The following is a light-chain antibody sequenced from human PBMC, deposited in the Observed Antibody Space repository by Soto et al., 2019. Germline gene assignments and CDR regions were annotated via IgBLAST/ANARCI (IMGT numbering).Light chain of an antibody. Sequence: DIQMTQSPSTLSASVGDRVTITCRASQSISSWLAWYQQKPGKAPKLLIYYATSLESSGPSRFSGSGSGTYFTLTISSLQPDDFATYSWQQYNSYPFTFGPGTKVDIK. V-gene: IGKV1-5*01. CDR1: QSISSW. CDR2: YAT. J-gene: IGKJ3*01. CDR3: QQYNSYPFT.